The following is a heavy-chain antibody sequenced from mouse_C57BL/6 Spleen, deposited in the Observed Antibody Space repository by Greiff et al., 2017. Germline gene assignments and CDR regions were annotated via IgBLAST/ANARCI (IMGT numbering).Heavy chain of an antibody. CDR3: ARDHGDWYFDY. CDR2: ISDGGSYT. V-gene: IGHV5-4*01. D-gene: IGHD3-3*01. J-gene: IGHJ2*01. Sequence: EVQGVESGGGLVMPGGSLKLSCAASGFTFSSYAMSWVRQTPEKRLEWVATISDGGSYTYYPDNVKGRFTISRDNAKNSLYLQMSHLKSEDTAMYYCARDHGDWYFDYWGQGTTLTVSS. CDR1: GFTFSSYA.